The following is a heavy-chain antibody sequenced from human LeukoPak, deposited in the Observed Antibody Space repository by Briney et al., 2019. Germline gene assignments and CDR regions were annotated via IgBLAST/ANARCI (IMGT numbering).Heavy chain of an antibody. Sequence: PGGSLRLSCAASGFTFSSYGMHWVRQAPGKGLERVAVIWYDGSNKYYADSVKGRFTISRDNSKNTLYLQMNSLRAEDTAVYYCARDSGGYSYGGLDYWGQGTLVTVSS. CDR1: GFTFSSYG. V-gene: IGHV3-33*01. J-gene: IGHJ4*02. CDR2: IWYDGSNK. CDR3: ARDSGGYSYGGLDY. D-gene: IGHD5-18*01.